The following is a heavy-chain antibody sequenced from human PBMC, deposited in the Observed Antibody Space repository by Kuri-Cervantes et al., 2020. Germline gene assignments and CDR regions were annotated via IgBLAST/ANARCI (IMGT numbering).Heavy chain of an antibody. J-gene: IGHJ6*03. Sequence: ASVKVSCKASGYTFTSYDINWVRQATGQGLEWMGWMNPNSGNTGYAQKFQGRVTMTRNTSISTAYMELSSLRSEDTAVYYCAAGYNGYGSHYYYYMDVWGKGTTVTVSS. D-gene: IGHD5-12*01. CDR2: MNPNSGNT. CDR1: GYTFTSYD. V-gene: IGHV1-8*02. CDR3: AAGYNGYGSHYYYYMDV.